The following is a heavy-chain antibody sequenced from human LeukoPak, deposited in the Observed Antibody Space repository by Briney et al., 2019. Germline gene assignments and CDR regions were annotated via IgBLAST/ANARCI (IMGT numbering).Heavy chain of an antibody. CDR1: GYTFTSYY. CDR2: INPSGGST. D-gene: IGHD3-3*01. J-gene: IGHJ6*02. V-gene: IGHV1-46*01. Sequence: ASVKVSCKASGYTFTSYYMHWVRQAPRQGLEWMGIINPSGGSTSYAQKFQGRVTMTRDTSTSTVYMELSSLRSEDTAVYYRARDRIFGVVYYGMDVWGQGTTVTVSS. CDR3: ARDRIFGVVYYGMDV.